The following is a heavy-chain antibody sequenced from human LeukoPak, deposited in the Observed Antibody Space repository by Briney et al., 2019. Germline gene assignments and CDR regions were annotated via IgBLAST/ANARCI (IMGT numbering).Heavy chain of an antibody. J-gene: IGHJ4*02. CDR1: GGSITNSDYW. V-gene: IGHV4-39*07. CDR3: ARRSVSWYYFED. Sequence: SETLSLTCTVPGGSITNSDYWWGWIRLPPGKGLEWIGSIYYSGSTYYNPPLKSRATISVDTSKNQFSLKLSSVTAADAGVYYCARRSVSWYYFEDWGQGTLVTVSS. CDR2: IYYSGST. D-gene: IGHD5/OR15-5a*01.